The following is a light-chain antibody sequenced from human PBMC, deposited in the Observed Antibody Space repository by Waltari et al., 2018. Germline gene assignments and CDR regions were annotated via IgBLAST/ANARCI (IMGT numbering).Light chain of an antibody. CDR3: QQYYSTPLT. V-gene: IGKV4-1*01. Sequence: DIVMTPSPDSLAVSLGERATINCKSSQSVLYSSNKQNYLAWYQQKPGQPPKLLIYWTSTRESGVPDRFSGSGSGTDFTLTISSLQAEDVAVYYCQQYYSTPLTCGGGTKVEIK. CDR1: QSVLYSSNKQNY. CDR2: WTS. J-gene: IGKJ4*01.